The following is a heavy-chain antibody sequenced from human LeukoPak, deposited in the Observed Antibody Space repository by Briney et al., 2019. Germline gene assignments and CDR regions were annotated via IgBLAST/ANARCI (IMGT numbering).Heavy chain of an antibody. CDR3: ARDHGDYSGKDY. V-gene: IGHV3-33*01. D-gene: IGHD4-17*01. J-gene: IGHJ4*02. CDR2: TWYDGSNK. Sequence: GGSLRLSCAASGFIFSSYGMHWVRQAPGKGLEWVAVTWYDGSNKYYADAVKGRFTFSRDNSKNTLYLQMNSLRADDTAVYFCARDHGDYSGKDYWGQGTLVTVSS. CDR1: GFIFSSYG.